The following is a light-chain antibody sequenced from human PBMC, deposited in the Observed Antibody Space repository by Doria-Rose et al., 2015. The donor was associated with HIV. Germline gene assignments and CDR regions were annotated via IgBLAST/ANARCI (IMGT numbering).Light chain of an antibody. CDR3: QSYDSRLSVYV. J-gene: IGLJ1*01. CDR2: GNT. CDR1: SSNIGAGFD. Sequence: QSVLTQPPSVSGAPGQRVAISCTGSSSNIGAGFDVNRYQQFPGTAPKLLIHGNTNRPSGVPDRFSGSKSGTSASRAISGLRAEHEADYYCQSYDSRLSVYVFGTGTKVTVL. V-gene: IGLV1-40*01.